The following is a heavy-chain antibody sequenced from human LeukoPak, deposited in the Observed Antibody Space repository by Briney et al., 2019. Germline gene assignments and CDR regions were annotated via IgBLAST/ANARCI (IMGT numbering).Heavy chain of an antibody. V-gene: IGHV3-74*01. J-gene: IGHJ4*02. D-gene: IGHD5-12*01. Sequence: PGGSLRLSCAASGFPFSNYWMHWVRQAPGKGLVWVSRVNSDGSTTNYADSVKGRFTISRDNAENTLYMRMNSLRPEDTAVYYCARQYSGYDFHSYIDWGQGTLVTVSS. CDR3: ARQYSGYDFHSYID. CDR1: GFPFSNYW. CDR2: VNSDGSTT.